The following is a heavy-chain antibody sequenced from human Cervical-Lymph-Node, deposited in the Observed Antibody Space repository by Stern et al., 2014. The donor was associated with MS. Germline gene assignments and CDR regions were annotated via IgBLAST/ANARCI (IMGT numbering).Heavy chain of an antibody. D-gene: IGHD5-24*01. CDR1: GGSISGYD. J-gene: IGHJ4*02. CDR2: IYYSGST. CDR3: ARSRDAYSPLAY. V-gene: IGHV4-59*01. Sequence: QMQLVESGPGLVKPSETLSLTCTVSGGSISGYDCSLIRPPPATGLEWIGHIYYSGSTNYIPSLKSRVSISIDTPKNQFSLKLSSVTAADTAVYYCARSRDAYSPLAYWGQGALVTVAS.